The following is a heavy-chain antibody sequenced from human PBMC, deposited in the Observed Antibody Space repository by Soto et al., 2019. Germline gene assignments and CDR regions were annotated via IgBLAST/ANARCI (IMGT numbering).Heavy chain of an antibody. J-gene: IGHJ6*02. Sequence: QVQLVQSGAEVKKPGSSVKVSCKASGGTFSSYAISWVRQAPGQGLEWMGGIIPIFGTANYAQKFQGRVTITADESTSTAYMELSSLRSEDTAVYYCATSNDYGGNSGLYYYYYGMDVWGQGTTVTVSS. CDR1: GGTFSSYA. D-gene: IGHD4-17*01. CDR2: IIPIFGTA. V-gene: IGHV1-69*01. CDR3: ATSNDYGGNSGLYYYYYGMDV.